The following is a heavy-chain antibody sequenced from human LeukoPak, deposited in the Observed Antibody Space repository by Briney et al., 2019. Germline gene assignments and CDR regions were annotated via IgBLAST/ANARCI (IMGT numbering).Heavy chain of an antibody. V-gene: IGHV7-4-1*02. CDR1: GYTFTTYT. J-gene: IGHJ4*02. Sequence: ASVKVSCKASGYTFTTYTMNWVRQAPGQGLEWMGWINTNTGNPTYAQGSTGRFVFSLDTSVNTAYLQISSLKAEDTAVYYCAREGMIDGGLDYWGQGTLVTVSS. CDR2: INTNTGNP. CDR3: AREGMIDGGLDY. D-gene: IGHD2-21*01.